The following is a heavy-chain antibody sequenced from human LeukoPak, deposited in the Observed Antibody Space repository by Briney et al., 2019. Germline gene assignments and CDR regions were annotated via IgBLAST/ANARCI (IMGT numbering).Heavy chain of an antibody. CDR1: GGSISSSSYY. D-gene: IGHD2-15*01. CDR3: ASGVVAATLGWFDP. Sequence: PSETLSLTCTVSGGSISSSSYYWGWIRQPPGKGLEWIGSIYYSGSTYYNPSLKSRVTISVDTSKNQFSLKLSSVTAADTAVYYCASGVVAATLGWFDPWGQGTLVTVSS. CDR2: IYYSGST. J-gene: IGHJ5*02. V-gene: IGHV4-39*07.